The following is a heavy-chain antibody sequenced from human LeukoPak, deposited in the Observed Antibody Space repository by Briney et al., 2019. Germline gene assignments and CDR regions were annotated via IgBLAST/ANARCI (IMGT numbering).Heavy chain of an antibody. CDR3: ARDWTGHSYGLDY. CDR2: ISSSSSYI. V-gene: IGHV3-21*01. CDR1: GFTFSSYS. J-gene: IGHJ4*02. Sequence: GGSLRLSCAASGFTFSSYSMNWVRQAPVKGLEWVSSISSSSSYIYYADSVKGRFTISRDNAKNSLYLQMNSLRAEDTAVYYCARDWTGHSYGLDYWGQGTLVTVSS. D-gene: IGHD5-18*01.